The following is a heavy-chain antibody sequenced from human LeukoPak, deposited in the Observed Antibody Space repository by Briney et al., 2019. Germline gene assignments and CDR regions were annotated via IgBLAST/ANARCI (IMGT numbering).Heavy chain of an antibody. J-gene: IGHJ4*02. CDR1: GFTFSSYS. CDR3: ARDRINYYGSGSYLRDDY. CDR2: ISSSSSYI. V-gene: IGHV3-21*01. Sequence: PGGSLRLSCAASGFTFSSYSMNWVRQAPGKGLEWVSSISSSSSYIYYADSVKGRFTISRDNAKNPLYLQMNSLRAEDTAVYHCARDRINYYGSGSYLRDDYWGQGTLVTVSS. D-gene: IGHD3-10*01.